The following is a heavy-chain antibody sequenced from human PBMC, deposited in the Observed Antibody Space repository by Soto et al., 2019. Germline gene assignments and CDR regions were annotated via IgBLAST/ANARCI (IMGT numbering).Heavy chain of an antibody. V-gene: IGHV3-23*01. CDR3: AKRRGAGGHFDY. D-gene: IGHD2-15*01. CDR2: VSVGGST. CDR1: GFTFSSYA. J-gene: IGHJ4*02. Sequence: GGSLRLSCAASGFTFSSYAMGWVRQGPGKGLEWVAVVSVGGSTHYADSVRGRFTISRDNSKNTLSLQMNSLTAEDTAVYFCAKRRGAGGHFDYWGQGALVTVSS.